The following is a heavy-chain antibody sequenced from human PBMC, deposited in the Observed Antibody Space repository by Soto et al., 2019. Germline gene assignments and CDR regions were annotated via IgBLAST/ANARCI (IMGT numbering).Heavy chain of an antibody. V-gene: IGHV4-31*03. CDR3: ASALTGGYVGFDY. D-gene: IGHD2-8*02. J-gene: IGHJ4*02. Sequence: QVQLQESGPGLVKPSQTLSLTCSVSGASISRDDYYWSWIRQHPGKGLEWIAYIYSSWNSYYNPSPSSRVAMSLDTAKNQFSLRLSSVTAADTGVYYCASALTGGYVGFDYWCKGTPATVSS. CDR1: GASISRDDYY. CDR2: IYSSWNS.